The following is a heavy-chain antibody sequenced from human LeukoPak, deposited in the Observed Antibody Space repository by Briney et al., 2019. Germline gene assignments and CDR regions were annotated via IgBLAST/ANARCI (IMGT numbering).Heavy chain of an antibody. CDR1: GYTFTSYD. Sequence: GAPVKVSCKASGYTFTSYDINWVRQATGQGLEWMGWMNPNSGNTGYAQKFQGRVTMTRNTSISTAYMELSSLRSEDTAVYYCARGQSSSGYYDFWSGYYLVDYWGQGTLVTVSS. D-gene: IGHD3-3*01. CDR3: ARGQSSSGYYDFWSGYYLVDY. V-gene: IGHV1-8*01. J-gene: IGHJ4*02. CDR2: MNPNSGNT.